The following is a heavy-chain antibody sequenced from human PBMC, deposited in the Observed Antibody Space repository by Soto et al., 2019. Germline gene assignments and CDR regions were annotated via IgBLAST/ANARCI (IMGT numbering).Heavy chain of an antibody. D-gene: IGHD3-10*01. J-gene: IGHJ6*02. Sequence: QVQLQESGPGLVKPSETLSLSCTVSGGSFTSYYWGWIRQPPGKEMEWIGYVHHSWGSAYNPSLQFRVAIALDTSKSQFSLKLTSVTATDAALYYCARQGFGPLHGLVDVWGQGTTVIVSS. CDR2: VHHSWGS. V-gene: IGHV4-59*08. CDR1: GGSFTSYY. CDR3: ARQGFGPLHGLVDV.